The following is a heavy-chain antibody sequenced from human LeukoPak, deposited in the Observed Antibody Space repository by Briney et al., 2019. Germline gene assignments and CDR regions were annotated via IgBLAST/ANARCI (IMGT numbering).Heavy chain of an antibody. V-gene: IGHV1-58*01. CDR3: AANIDYGDYPFDY. CDR1: GFTFASSA. J-gene: IGHJ4*02. D-gene: IGHD4-17*01. CDR2: IVVGSGNT. Sequence: SVKVSCKASGFTFASSAVQWVRQARGQRLEWIGWIVVGSGNTNYAQKFQERVTITRDMSTSAAYMELSSLRSEDTAVYYCAANIDYGDYPFDYWGQGTLVTVSS.